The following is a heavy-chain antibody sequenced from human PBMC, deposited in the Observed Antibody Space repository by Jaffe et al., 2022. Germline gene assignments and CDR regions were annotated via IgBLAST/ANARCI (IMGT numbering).Heavy chain of an antibody. D-gene: IGHD2-8*02. V-gene: IGHV3-30*02. Sequence: QVQLVESGGGVVQPGGSLRLSCAASGFTFSSYGMHWVRQAPGKGLEWVAFIRYDGSNKYYADSVKGRFTISRDNSKNTLYLQMNSLRAEDTAVYYCAKDLEDCTGGVCYNGDFDYWGQGTLVTVSS. CDR2: IRYDGSNK. CDR3: AKDLEDCTGGVCYNGDFDY. J-gene: IGHJ4*02. CDR1: GFTFSSYG.